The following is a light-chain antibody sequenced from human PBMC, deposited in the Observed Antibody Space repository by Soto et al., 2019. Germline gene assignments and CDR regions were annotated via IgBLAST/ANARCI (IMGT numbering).Light chain of an antibody. V-gene: IGKV3-15*01. J-gene: IGKJ4*01. Sequence: EIVMTQSPGALSVSPGERATLSCRASQSVSSKLAWYQQKPGQAPRLLIYGASTRATGIPARFSGSGSGTQFTLTISRLQSEDFAVYYCQQYNDWPPLTFGGGTKVEIK. CDR3: QQYNDWPPLT. CDR1: QSVSSK. CDR2: GAS.